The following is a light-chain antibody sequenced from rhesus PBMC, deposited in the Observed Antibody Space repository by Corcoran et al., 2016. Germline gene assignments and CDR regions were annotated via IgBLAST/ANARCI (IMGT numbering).Light chain of an antibody. Sequence: ETVVTQSPATLSLSPGERATLSCRASQSVGSYLAWYQQKPGQAPRLLIYGASRRATGIPERFSGSGSVTDLTLTISSLEPEDVGVYYCQQSSNLSPYSFGQGTKVEIK. CDR1: QSVGSY. CDR2: GAS. J-gene: IGKJ2*01. V-gene: IGKV3-24*04. CDR3: QQSSNLSPYS.